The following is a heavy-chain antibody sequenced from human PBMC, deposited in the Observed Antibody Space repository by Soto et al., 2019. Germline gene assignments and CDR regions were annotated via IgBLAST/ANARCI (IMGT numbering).Heavy chain of an antibody. CDR1: GYTLTELS. Sequence: ASVKVSCKVSGYTLTELSMHWVRQAPGKGLEWMGGFDPEDGETIYAQKFQGRVTMTEDTSTDTAYMELSSLRSEDTAMYYCATYSGSYYAFDIWGQGTMVTVSS. J-gene: IGHJ3*02. CDR2: FDPEDGET. V-gene: IGHV1-24*01. CDR3: ATYSGSYYAFDI. D-gene: IGHD1-26*01.